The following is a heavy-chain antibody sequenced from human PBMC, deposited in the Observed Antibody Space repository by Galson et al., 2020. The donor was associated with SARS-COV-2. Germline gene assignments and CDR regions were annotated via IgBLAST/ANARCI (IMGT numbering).Heavy chain of an antibody. CDR2: IYTSGRT. V-gene: IGHV4-61*02. D-gene: IGHD3-10*01. J-gene: IGHJ4*02. CDR3: ARETLTYYGSGSYYFDF. CDR1: GGSISSGNYY. Sequence: SETLSLTCTVSGGSISSGNYYWSWIRQPAGKGLEWIGRIYTSGRTNYNPSLKSRVTFSLDTSKNQFSLKLSSVTAADTAVYYCARETLTYYGSGSYYFDFWGQGTLVTVSS.